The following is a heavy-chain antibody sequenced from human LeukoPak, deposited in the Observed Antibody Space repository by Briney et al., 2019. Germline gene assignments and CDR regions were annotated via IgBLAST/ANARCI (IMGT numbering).Heavy chain of an antibody. CDR1: GGSFRDYY. J-gene: IGHJ4*02. Sequence: PETLSLTCAVYGGSFRDYYWSWIRQPPGKGLEWIGEINHSGSTNYNPSLKSRVTISVDTSKNQFSLKVTSVTAADTALYYCARATPVISMIPDWGQGTLVTVSS. V-gene: IGHV4-34*01. CDR2: INHSGST. CDR3: ARATPVISMIPD. D-gene: IGHD3-22*01.